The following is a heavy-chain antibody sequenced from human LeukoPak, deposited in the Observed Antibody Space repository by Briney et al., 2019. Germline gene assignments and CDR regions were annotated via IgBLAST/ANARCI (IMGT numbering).Heavy chain of an antibody. Sequence: GGSLRLSCAATGFTFSSYAMSWVRQAPGKGLECVSAISGSGGSTYYADSVKGRFTISRDNSKNTLYLQMNSLRAEDTAVYYCAKAYCSSTSCYYYYYGMDVSGQGTTVTVSS. D-gene: IGHD2-2*01. CDR3: AKAYCSSTSCYYYYYGMDV. CDR2: ISGSGGST. J-gene: IGHJ6*02. V-gene: IGHV3-23*01. CDR1: GFTFSSYA.